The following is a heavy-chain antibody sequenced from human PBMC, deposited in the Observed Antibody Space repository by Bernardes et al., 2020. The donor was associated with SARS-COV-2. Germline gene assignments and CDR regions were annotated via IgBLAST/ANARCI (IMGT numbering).Heavy chain of an antibody. CDR1: GFTFSRNY. Sequence: GSLSPSCAASGFTFSRNYMSWVRPAPGKGLEWVSVIYSGGSTYYADSVKGRFTISRDNSKNTLYLQMNSLRTEDTAVYYCARTAPTIAAAGYYYYYYGMDVWGQGTTVTVSS. J-gene: IGHJ6*02. CDR3: ARTAPTIAAAGYYYYYYGMDV. V-gene: IGHV3-66*02. D-gene: IGHD6-13*01. CDR2: IYSGGST.